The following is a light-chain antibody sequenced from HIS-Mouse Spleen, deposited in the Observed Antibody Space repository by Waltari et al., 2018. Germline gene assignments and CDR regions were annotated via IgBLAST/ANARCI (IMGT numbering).Light chain of an antibody. CDR3: QQYYSYPGT. Sequence: IRMTQSPSSCSASTGDRVTITCRASQGISSYLAWYQQKPGKAPKRLIYAASTLQSGVPFSFSGGEAGTDFTLTISGLQSEDFATYYGQQYYSYPGTFGQGTKVEIK. J-gene: IGKJ1*01. V-gene: IGKV1-8*01. CDR1: QGISSY. CDR2: AAS.